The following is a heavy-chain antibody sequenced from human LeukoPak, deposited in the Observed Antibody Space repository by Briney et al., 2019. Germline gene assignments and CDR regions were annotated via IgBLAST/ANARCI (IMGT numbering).Heavy chain of an antibody. Sequence: GSLRLSCAASGFTFSSYAMSWVRQAPGKGLEWIGEINHSGSTNYNPSLKSRVTISVDTSKNQFSLKLSSVTAADTAVYYCARGHRGYSRPTDYWGQGTLVTVSS. V-gene: IGHV4-34*01. CDR1: GFTFSSYA. CDR2: INHSGST. J-gene: IGHJ4*02. D-gene: IGHD5-18*01. CDR3: ARGHRGYSRPTDY.